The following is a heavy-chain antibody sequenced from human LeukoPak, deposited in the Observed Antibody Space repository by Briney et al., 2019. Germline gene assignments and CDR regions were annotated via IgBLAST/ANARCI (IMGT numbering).Heavy chain of an antibody. J-gene: IGHJ5*02. CDR1: GGSLSGYY. CDR3: ARQSICSATSCYDWFGP. CDR2: INHSGST. V-gene: IGHV4-34*01. D-gene: IGHD2-15*01. Sequence: SETLSLTCAVSGGSLSGYYWSWIRQSPGKGLEWIGEINHSGSTNYNPSLKSRVAISVDTFKNQFSLNLSSATAADTAVYYCARQSICSATSCYDWFGPWGHGTLVTVSP.